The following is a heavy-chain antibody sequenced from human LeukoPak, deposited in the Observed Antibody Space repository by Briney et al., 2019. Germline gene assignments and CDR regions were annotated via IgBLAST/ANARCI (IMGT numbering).Heavy chain of an antibody. CDR1: GFTFSSYG. J-gene: IGHJ4*02. Sequence: GGSLRLSCAASGFTFSSYGMSWVRQAPGKGLEWVAVISYDGSNKYYADSVKGRFTISRDNSKNTLYLQMNSLRAEDTAVYYCAALAAAGNFDYWGQGTLVTVSS. CDR3: AALAAAGNFDY. D-gene: IGHD6-13*01. CDR2: ISYDGSNK. V-gene: IGHV3-30*03.